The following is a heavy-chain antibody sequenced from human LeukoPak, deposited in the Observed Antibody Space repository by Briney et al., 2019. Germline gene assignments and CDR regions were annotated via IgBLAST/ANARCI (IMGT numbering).Heavy chain of an antibody. CDR2: MNPNSGNT. Sequence: ASVKVSCKAFGYTFTSYDINWVRQATGQGLEWMGWMNPNSGNTGYAQKFQGRVTMTRNTSISTAYMELSSLRSEDTAVYYCARARRYYGSGSTSYYFDYWGQGTLVTVSS. V-gene: IGHV1-8*01. D-gene: IGHD3-10*01. CDR3: ARARRYYGSGSTSYYFDY. J-gene: IGHJ4*02. CDR1: GYTFTSYD.